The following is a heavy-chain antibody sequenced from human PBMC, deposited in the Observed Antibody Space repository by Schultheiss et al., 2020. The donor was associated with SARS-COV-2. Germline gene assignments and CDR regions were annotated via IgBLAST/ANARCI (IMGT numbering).Heavy chain of an antibody. J-gene: IGHJ2*01. CDR1: GFTFSDYY. CDR2: ISSSSSYT. V-gene: IGHV3-11*05. CDR3: AKDLKGYCSGGSCPPDL. Sequence: GGSLRLSCAASGFTFSDYYMSWIRQAPGKGLEWVSYISSSSSYTNYADSVKGRFTISRDNAKNTLYLQMNSLRAEDTAVYYCAKDLKGYCSGGSCPPDLWGRGTLVTVSS. D-gene: IGHD2-15*01.